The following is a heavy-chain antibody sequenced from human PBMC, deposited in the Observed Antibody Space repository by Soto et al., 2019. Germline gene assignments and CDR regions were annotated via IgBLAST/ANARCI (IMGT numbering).Heavy chain of an antibody. CDR1: GFDFSNYG. J-gene: IGHJ6*04. CDR2: IWFDGNNK. Sequence: QVQLVESGGGVVQPGRSVRLSCAASGFDFSNYGIHWVRRAPGKGLEWVAVIWFDGNNKYYADAVTGRIAVSSDNYKTTLHLQMSLIRAEDAAVYYSTRDSSTSGHCDYCDAMEIWGEGTTVTVSS. V-gene: IGHV3-33*01. D-gene: IGHD3-16*01. CDR3: TRDSSTSGHCDYCDAMEI.